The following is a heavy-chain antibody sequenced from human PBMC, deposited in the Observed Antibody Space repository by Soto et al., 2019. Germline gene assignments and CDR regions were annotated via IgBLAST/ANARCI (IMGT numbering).Heavy chain of an antibody. Sequence: PGGSLRLSCVVSGFSVSNNYMSWVRQAPGKGLDWVSVIFADGTTYYVDSVKGRFTISRHNSKNTLYLQMNSLRAEDTAVYYCAKDPIAVAPVDYWGQGTLVTVSS. CDR3: AKDPIAVAPVDY. J-gene: IGHJ4*02. D-gene: IGHD6-19*01. V-gene: IGHV3-53*01. CDR2: IFADGTT. CDR1: GFSVSNNY.